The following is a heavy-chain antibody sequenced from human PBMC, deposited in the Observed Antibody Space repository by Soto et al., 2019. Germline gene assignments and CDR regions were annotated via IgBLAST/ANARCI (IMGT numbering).Heavy chain of an antibody. CDR1: GFTFSNYA. D-gene: IGHD2-15*01. Sequence: QVQLVESGGGVVQPGRSLRLSCAASGFTFSNYAMYWVRQAPGKGLEWVAVISYDGNSKYYADSVKGRFTISRDNSKNTLYLQMNSLRAEDTAVYYYARAGCDGGTCYTLVGLRYGMDVWGQGTTVTVSS. V-gene: IGHV3-30-3*01. CDR2: ISYDGNSK. CDR3: ARAGCDGGTCYTLVGLRYGMDV. J-gene: IGHJ6*02.